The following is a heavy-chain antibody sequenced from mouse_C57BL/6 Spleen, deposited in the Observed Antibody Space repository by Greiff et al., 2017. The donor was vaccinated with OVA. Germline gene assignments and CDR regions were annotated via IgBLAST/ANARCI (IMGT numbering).Heavy chain of an antibody. J-gene: IGHJ1*03. Sequence: VQLQESGAELVKPGASVKMSCKASGYTFTSYWITWVKQRPGQGLEWIGDIYPGSGSTNYNEKFKSKATLTVDTSSSTAYMQLSSLTSEDSAVYYCARRGSIYYDYDGYFDVWGTGTTVTVSS. V-gene: IGHV1-55*01. CDR1: GYTFTSYW. D-gene: IGHD2-4*01. CDR3: ARRGSIYYDYDGYFDV. CDR2: IYPGSGST.